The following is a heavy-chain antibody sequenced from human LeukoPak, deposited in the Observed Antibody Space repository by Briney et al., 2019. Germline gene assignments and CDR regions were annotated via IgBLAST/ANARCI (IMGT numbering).Heavy chain of an antibody. J-gene: IGHJ4*02. Sequence: PSETLSLTCTVSGGSISSYYWSWIRQPAGKGLEWIGSIYYSGSTYYNPSLKSRVTISVDTSKNQFSLKPSSVTAADTAVYYCARGSGWYEPFDYWGQGTLVTVSS. D-gene: IGHD6-19*01. CDR2: IYYSGST. V-gene: IGHV4-4*07. CDR1: GGSISSYY. CDR3: ARGSGWYEPFDY.